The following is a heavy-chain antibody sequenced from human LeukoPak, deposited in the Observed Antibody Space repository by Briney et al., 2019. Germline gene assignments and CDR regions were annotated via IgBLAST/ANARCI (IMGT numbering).Heavy chain of an antibody. CDR3: ARVNVFGEMATGRFDP. V-gene: IGHV1-69*04. J-gene: IGHJ5*02. CDR2: IIPILGIA. CDR1: GGTFSSYA. Sequence: SVKVSCKASGGTFSSYAISWVRQAPGQGLEWMGRIIPILGIANYAQKFQGRVTITADKSTSTAYMELSSLRSEDTAVYYCARVNVFGEMATGRFDPWGQGTLVTVSS. D-gene: IGHD3-16*01.